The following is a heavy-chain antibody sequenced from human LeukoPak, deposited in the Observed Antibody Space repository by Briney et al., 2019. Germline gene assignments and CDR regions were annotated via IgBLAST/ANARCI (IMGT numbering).Heavy chain of an antibody. CDR2: ISYDGSNK. CDR3: AKDLKVVALDY. CDR1: GFTCSSYG. V-gene: IGHV3-30*18. D-gene: IGHD2-15*01. Sequence: GSLRLSCAASGFTCSSYGMHWVRQAPGKGLEWVAVISYDGSNKYYADSVKGRFTISRDNSKNTLYLQMNSLRAEDTAVYYCAKDLKVVALDYWGQGTLVTVSS. J-gene: IGHJ4*02.